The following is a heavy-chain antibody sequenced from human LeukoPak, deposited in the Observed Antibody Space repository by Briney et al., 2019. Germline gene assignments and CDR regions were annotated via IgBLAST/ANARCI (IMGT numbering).Heavy chain of an antibody. D-gene: IGHD5-24*01. V-gene: IGHV4-39*07. CDR1: GGSISSSSYY. Sequence: SETLSLTCTVSGGSISSSSYYWGWIRQPPGKGLEWIGSIYYSGSTNYNPSLKSRVTISVDTSKNQFSLKLSSVTAADTAVYYCARGGGYNLRTFDYWGQGTLVTVSS. J-gene: IGHJ4*02. CDR3: ARGGGYNLRTFDY. CDR2: IYYSGST.